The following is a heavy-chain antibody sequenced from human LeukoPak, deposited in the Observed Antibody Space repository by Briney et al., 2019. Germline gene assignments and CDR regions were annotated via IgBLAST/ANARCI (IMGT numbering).Heavy chain of an antibody. CDR2: INHSGST. J-gene: IGHJ4*02. CDR1: GGSFSGYY. Sequence: SETLSLTCAVYGGSFSGYYWSWIRQPPGKGLEWIGEINHSGSTNYNPSLKSRVTISVDTSKNQFSLKLSSVTAADTAVYYCARHRGYSSSWYVDYWGQGTLVTVSS. V-gene: IGHV4-34*01. D-gene: IGHD6-13*01. CDR3: ARHRGYSSSWYVDY.